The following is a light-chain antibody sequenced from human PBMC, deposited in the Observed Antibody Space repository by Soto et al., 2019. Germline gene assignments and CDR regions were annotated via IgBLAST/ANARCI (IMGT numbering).Light chain of an antibody. J-gene: IGKJ1*01. CDR3: QQYGSSPRT. CDR1: QTVTSSY. CDR2: DAS. Sequence: EIVSTQSPGTLSLAPGERATLSCGASQTVTSSYLAWYQQKPGQAPRLLIYDASSRATGIPDRFSGSGSGTDFTLTISRLEPEDFAVYYCQQYGSSPRTFGQGTKVEIK. V-gene: IGKV3-20*01.